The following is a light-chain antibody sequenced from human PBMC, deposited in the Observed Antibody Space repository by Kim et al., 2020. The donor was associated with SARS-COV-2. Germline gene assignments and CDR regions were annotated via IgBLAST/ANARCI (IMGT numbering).Light chain of an antibody. CDR3: LSLTNIDTRV. CDR1: TGDVGDNY. Sequence: QSALTQPASVSGSPGQSITISCTGTTGDVGDNYVSWYLQHPGKAPKLIIFDNTARPSGVSNRFSASKSGHTASLTISGLQAEDEADYYFLSLTNIDTRVFGVGTKVTVL. V-gene: IGLV2-14*03. J-gene: IGLJ2*01. CDR2: DNT.